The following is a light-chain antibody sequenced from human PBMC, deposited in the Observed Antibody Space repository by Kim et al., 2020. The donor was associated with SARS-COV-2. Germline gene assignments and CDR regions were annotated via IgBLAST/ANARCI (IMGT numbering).Light chain of an antibody. V-gene: IGKV1-39*01. CDR3: HQSYNAPYT. CDR2: AAS. CDR1: QSITTY. Sequence: SASAADRVTITCRASQSITTYVSWYQQKPGRAPQLLIYAASILQTGVPSRFSGSGSGTDFTLTISSLQPEDFATYYCHQSYNAPYTFGQGTKLEI. J-gene: IGKJ2*01.